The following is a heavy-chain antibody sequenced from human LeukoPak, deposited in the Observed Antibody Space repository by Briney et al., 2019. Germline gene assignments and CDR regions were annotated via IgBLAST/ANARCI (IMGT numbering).Heavy chain of an antibody. CDR3: ARRAGAYSHPYDY. D-gene: IGHD4/OR15-4a*01. CDR2: YSGGST. V-gene: IGHV3-53*01. J-gene: IGHJ4*02. Sequence: GGSLRLSCTVSGFTVSSDSMNWVRQAPGKGLEWVSFYSGGSTHYSDSVKGRFTISRDNSKNTLYLQMNSLRAEDTAVYYCARRAGAYSHPYDYWGQGTLVTVSS. CDR1: GFTVSSDS.